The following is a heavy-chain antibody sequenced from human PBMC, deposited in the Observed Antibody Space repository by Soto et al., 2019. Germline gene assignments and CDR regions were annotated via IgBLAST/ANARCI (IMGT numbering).Heavy chain of an antibody. V-gene: IGHV1-2*04. CDR2: INPNSGGT. J-gene: IGHJ6*02. CDR3: ARDRIPSSGPLPMVYGMDV. CDR1: GYTFTGYY. D-gene: IGHD3-10*01. Sequence: QVQLVQSGAEVKKPGASVKVSCKASGYTFTGYYMHWVRQAPGQGLEWMGWINPNSGGTNYAQKFQGWVTMTRDTSISTAYMELSRLRSDDTAVYYCARDRIPSSGPLPMVYGMDVWGQGTTVTVSS.